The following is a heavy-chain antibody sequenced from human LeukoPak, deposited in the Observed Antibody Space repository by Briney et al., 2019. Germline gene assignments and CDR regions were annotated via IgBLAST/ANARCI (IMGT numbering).Heavy chain of an antibody. CDR3: AKVNWCSASCADA. CDR2: IYSGGST. J-gene: IGHJ4*02. Sequence: PGGSLRLSCAASGFTVSSNYMNWVRQAPGKGLEWVSVIYSGGSTYYADSVKGRFTISRDNAKNTLYLQMNSLRAEDTAVYYCAKVNWCSASCADAWGQGTLVTVSS. V-gene: IGHV3-53*01. CDR1: GFTVSSNY. D-gene: IGHD2-2*01.